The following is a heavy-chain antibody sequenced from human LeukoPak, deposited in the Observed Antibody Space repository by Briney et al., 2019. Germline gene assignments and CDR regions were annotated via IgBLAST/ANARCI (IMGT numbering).Heavy chain of an antibody. Sequence: KPSETLSLTCTVSGGSISGYYWSWVRQSPGKGLEWIAYIYNSGTTNYNPSLKSRVTISVDTSKNQFSLKLSSVTAADTAVYYCARGINWVDYWGQGILVTVSS. D-gene: IGHD7-27*01. CDR3: ARGINWVDY. CDR1: GGSISGYY. V-gene: IGHV4-59*08. J-gene: IGHJ4*02. CDR2: IYNSGTT.